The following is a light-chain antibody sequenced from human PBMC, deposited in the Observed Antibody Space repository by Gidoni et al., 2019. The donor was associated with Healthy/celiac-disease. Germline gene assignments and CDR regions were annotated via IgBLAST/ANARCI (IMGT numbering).Light chain of an antibody. Sequence: EIVLTQPPGTLSLSPGERATLSCRASQSVSSSYLAWYQQKPGQAHRLLIYGASSRATGIPDRFSGSGSGTDFTLTISRLEPEDFAVYYCQQYGSSLGTFGQGTKLEIK. CDR1: QSVSSSY. V-gene: IGKV3-20*01. J-gene: IGKJ2*01. CDR3: QQYGSSLGT. CDR2: GAS.